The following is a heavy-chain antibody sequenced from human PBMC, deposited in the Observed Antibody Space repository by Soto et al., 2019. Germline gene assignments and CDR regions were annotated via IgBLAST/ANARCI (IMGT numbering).Heavy chain of an antibody. CDR1: GGTFSSYA. V-gene: IGHV1-69*01. CDR3: ARGLLGYCSSSSCLVNWGFGY. D-gene: IGHD2-2*01. CDR2: LIPIFGTA. Sequence: QVQLVQSGAEVKKPGSSVKVSCKASGGTFSSYAISWVRQAPGQGIEWMGGLIPIFGTANYAQKFQGRVTITEDESTSTAYMELSSLRAEDTAVYYCARGLLGYCSSSSCLVNWGFGYWGQGTLVTVSS. J-gene: IGHJ4*02.